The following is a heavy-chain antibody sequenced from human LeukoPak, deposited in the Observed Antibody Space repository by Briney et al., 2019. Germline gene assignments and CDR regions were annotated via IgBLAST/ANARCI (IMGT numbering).Heavy chain of an antibody. D-gene: IGHD1-26*01. CDR1: GASVSGSPYY. J-gene: IGHJ4*02. Sequence: PSETLSLACTVSGASVSGSPYYWGWIRQPPGKGLEWIGSIYSSGSTYYNASLQSRVTISIETSKNQISLRLNSVTAADTAIYYCAKSGGYGLIDYWGQGTLVTVSS. CDR3: AKSGGYGLIDY. CDR2: IYSSGST. V-gene: IGHV4-39*01.